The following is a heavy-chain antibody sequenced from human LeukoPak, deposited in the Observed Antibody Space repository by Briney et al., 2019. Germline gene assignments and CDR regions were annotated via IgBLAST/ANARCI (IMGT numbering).Heavy chain of an antibody. D-gene: IGHD6-19*01. V-gene: IGHV3-48*03. CDR2: ISSSGTTT. CDR3: TTRTVASNFDY. CDR1: GFSFSVYE. Sequence: PGGSLRLSCAASGFSFSVYEIHWVRQAPGKGLEWISDISSSGTTTYYADSVKGRFTISRDNAKNSLYLQMNSLRAEDTAVYYCTTRTVASNFDYWGQGTLVTVSS. J-gene: IGHJ4*02.